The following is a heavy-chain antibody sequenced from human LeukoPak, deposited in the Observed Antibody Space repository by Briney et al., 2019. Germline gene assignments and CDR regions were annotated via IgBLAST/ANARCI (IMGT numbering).Heavy chain of an antibody. V-gene: IGHV3-74*01. D-gene: IGHD3-22*01. Sequence: GGSLRLSCAASGFTFSSYWMHWVRQAPGKGLVWVSRINSDGSSTSYADSVKGRFTISRDNSKKTLYLHMSSLRAEDTAVYYCAKETGYYETSGYYYESDFFDHWGQGTLVTVSS. J-gene: IGHJ4*02. CDR2: INSDGSST. CDR3: AKETGYYETSGYYYESDFFDH. CDR1: GFTFSSYW.